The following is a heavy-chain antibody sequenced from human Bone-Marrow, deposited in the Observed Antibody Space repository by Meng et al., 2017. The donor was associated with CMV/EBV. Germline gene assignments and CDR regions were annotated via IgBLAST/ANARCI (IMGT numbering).Heavy chain of an antibody. V-gene: IGHV1-18*01. CDR1: GYTFINYG. CDR3: ARYCSSTSCYYYYGMDV. CDR2: FSPYNRNT. Sequence: ASVKVSCKASGYTFINYGITWVRQAPGQGLEWMGWFSPYNRNTNYAQRLQGRVTMTADTSTSTAYMELRSLRSDDTAVYYCARYCSSTSCYYYYGMDVWGQGTTVTVSS. J-gene: IGHJ6*02. D-gene: IGHD2-2*01.